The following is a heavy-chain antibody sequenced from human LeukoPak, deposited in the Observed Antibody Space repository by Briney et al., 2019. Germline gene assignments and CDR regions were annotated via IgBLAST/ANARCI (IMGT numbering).Heavy chain of an antibody. CDR1: GYTFTSYD. CDR3: ARGFRSVGDSSGWHDY. CDR2: MNPNSGNT. D-gene: IGHD6-19*01. V-gene: IGHV1-8*01. Sequence: ASVKVSCKASGYTFTSYDINWVRQATGQGLEWMGWMNPNSGNTGYAQKFQGRVTMTRNTSISTAYMELSSLRSEDTAVYYCARGFRSVGDSSGWHDYWGQGTLVTVSS. J-gene: IGHJ4*02.